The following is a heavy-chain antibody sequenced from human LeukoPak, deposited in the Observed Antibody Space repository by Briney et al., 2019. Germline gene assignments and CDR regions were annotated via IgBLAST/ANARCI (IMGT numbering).Heavy chain of an antibody. J-gene: IGHJ4*02. CDR2: ISGSGGST. Sequence: GGSLRLSCAASGFTFSSYAMSWVRQAPGKGLEWVSAISGSGGSTYYADSVKGRFTISRDNSKNTLYLQMNSLRAEDTAVYYCAKEGYDSSGYYYGLDYWGQGTLVTVSS. CDR1: GFTFSSYA. D-gene: IGHD3-22*01. V-gene: IGHV3-23*01. CDR3: AKEGYDSSGYYYGLDY.